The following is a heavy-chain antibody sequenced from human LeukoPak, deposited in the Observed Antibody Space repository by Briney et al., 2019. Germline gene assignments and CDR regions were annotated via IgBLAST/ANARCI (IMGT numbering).Heavy chain of an antibody. CDR2: IKQDGSEK. J-gene: IGHJ4*02. V-gene: IGHV3-7*01. CDR1: GFTFSSYW. Sequence: PGGSMRLSCAASGFTFSSYWMSWVRQAPGKGLEWVANIKQDGSEKYYVDSVKGRFTISRDNSKNTLYLQMNSLRAEDTAVYYCASKPLDPFDYWGQGTLVTVSS. D-gene: IGHD6-13*01. CDR3: ASKPLDPFDY.